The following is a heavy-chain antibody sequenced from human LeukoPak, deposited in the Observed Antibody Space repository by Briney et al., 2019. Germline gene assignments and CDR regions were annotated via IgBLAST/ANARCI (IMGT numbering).Heavy chain of an antibody. J-gene: IGHJ4*02. CDR2: ISSSSSYI. D-gene: IGHD6-19*01. V-gene: IGHV3-21*01. CDR3: ARYKSGSGWYGTNFDY. CDR1: GFTFSSYS. Sequence: PGGSLRLSCAASGFTFSSYSMNRVRQAPGKGLEWVSSISSSSSYIYYADSVKGRFTISRDNAKNSLYLQMNSLRAEDTAVYYCARYKSGSGWYGTNFDYWGQGTLVTVSS.